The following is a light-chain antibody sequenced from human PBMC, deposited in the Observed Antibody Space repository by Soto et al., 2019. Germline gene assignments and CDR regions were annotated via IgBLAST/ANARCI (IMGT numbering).Light chain of an antibody. V-gene: IGKV1-27*01. CDR1: QDLSTY. CDR3: QNSNGAPWT. CDR2: AAS. Sequence: DIPMTQSPSSLSASVGDRVTITCRASQDLSTYLAWYQQKPGKGPKLLLYAASTVHSGVQSRFSGSGSGTDFTLTISGLQPEDVANYYCQNSNGAPWTCGQGTKVEIE. J-gene: IGKJ1*01.